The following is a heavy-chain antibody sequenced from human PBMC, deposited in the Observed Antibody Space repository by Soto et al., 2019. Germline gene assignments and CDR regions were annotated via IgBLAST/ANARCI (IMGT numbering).Heavy chain of an antibody. CDR3: AGGPRYWSFAL. CDR1: GGSSRAYH. D-gene: IGHD1-20*01. CDR2: FSYSGSL. Sequence: SETLSLTCSVYGGSSRAYHWSWIRQSPGEGLEWIGEFSYSGSLNYNPSLKRRVAVSLDTSTDHFSLTMTSVTAANTGVYFCAGGPRYWSFALWGRGTLVTVSS. J-gene: IGHJ2*01. V-gene: IGHV4-34*01.